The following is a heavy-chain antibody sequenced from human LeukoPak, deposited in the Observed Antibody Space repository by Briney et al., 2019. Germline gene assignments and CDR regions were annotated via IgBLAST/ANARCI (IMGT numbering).Heavy chain of an antibody. D-gene: IGHD3/OR15-3a*01. J-gene: IGHJ6*02. CDR2: ISSSSSYI. CDR3: ARLGLVPYYYYGMDV. Sequence: GGSLRLSCAASGFTFSSYSMNWVRQAPGKGPEWVSSISSSSSYIYYADSVKGRFTISRDNAKNSLYLQMNSLRAEDTAVYYCARLGLVPYYYYGMDVWGQGTTVTVSS. V-gene: IGHV3-21*01. CDR1: GFTFSSYS.